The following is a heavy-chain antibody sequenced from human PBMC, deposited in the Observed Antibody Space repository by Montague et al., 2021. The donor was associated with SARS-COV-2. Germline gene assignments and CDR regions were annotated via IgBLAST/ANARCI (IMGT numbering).Heavy chain of an antibody. CDR2: INTDGSTS. Sequence: SLRLSLSASGFTFRSYWMHWVRQAPGKGLVWVSRINTDGSTSTYADSVKGRFTVSRDNAKNTLYLQMSSLRAEDTAVYYCARNSDSWGQGTLVTVSS. V-gene: IGHV3-74*01. CDR1: GFTFRSYW. CDR3: ARNSDS. J-gene: IGHJ4*02.